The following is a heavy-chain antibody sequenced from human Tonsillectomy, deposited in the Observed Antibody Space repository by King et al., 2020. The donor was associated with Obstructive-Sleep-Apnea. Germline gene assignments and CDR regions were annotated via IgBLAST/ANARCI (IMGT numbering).Heavy chain of an antibody. Sequence: GGGGGGRGGAGGGAGAAAGVPFGGYGMHGVGQAPGQGREWVAFIRYDGSNKYYAASVAGLLTISRDNSKNTLYLQMNSLRAEDTAVYYCATGEDHYYDSRGYYQNVDYWGQGTLVTVSS. D-gene: IGHD3-22*01. J-gene: IGHJ4*02. V-gene: IGHV3-30*02. CDR1: GVPFGGYG. CDR3: ATGEDHYYDSRGYYQNVDY. CDR2: IRYDGSNK.